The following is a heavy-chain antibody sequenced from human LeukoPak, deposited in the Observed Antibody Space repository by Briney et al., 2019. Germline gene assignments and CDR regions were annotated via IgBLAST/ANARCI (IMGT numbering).Heavy chain of an antibody. D-gene: IGHD3-22*01. CDR1: RFTVTSNY. Sequence: GGSLRLSCAASRFTVTSNYMSWVRQAPGKGLEWVSVIYNGGSTSYAESVKGRFTISRDNSKNTLYLQMNSLRAEDTAVYYCARVASITMICDFWGQGTLVTVSS. V-gene: IGHV3-66*01. J-gene: IGHJ4*02. CDR3: ARVASITMICDF. CDR2: IYNGGST.